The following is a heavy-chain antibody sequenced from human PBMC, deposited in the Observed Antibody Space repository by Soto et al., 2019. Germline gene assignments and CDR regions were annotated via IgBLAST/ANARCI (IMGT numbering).Heavy chain of an antibody. CDR1: GFTVNYYW. J-gene: IGHJ3*01. CDR3: VRGDKGGFDL. V-gene: IGHV3-74*01. D-gene: IGHD2-21*02. Sequence: EVQLVESEGGLVQRGGSLRLSCAASGFTVNYYWMHWVRQAPGQGLVWVSHIHSDGSTTTYADSVKGRFTISRDNAKNTVYLQMNSLRAEDTAVYYCVRGDKGGFDLWGQGTTVTVSS. CDR2: IHSDGSTT.